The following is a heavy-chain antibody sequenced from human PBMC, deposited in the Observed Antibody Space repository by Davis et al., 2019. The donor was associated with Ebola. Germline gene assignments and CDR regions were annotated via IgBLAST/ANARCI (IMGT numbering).Heavy chain of an antibody. CDR3: AGGDYSRGQGEFDY. Sequence: ASVKVSCKASGYTFTDYNIHWMRQAPGQGLEWLGRVILKSGATNYAQKFQGRVTMTRDTSATTSYVELNSLRSEDTAVYYCAGGDYSRGQGEFDYWGQGTLVTVSS. V-gene: IGHV1-2*06. D-gene: IGHD4-11*01. CDR2: VILKSGAT. J-gene: IGHJ4*02. CDR1: GYTFTDYN.